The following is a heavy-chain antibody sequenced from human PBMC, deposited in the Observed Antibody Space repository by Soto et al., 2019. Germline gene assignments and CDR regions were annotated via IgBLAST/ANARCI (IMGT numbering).Heavy chain of an antibody. CDR2: IYYSGGT. V-gene: IGHV4-59*01. CDR3: AKQFSEWPSSYFDY. CDR1: VGSISSYY. Sequence: SETLSLTCTVSVGSISSYYWSWFRQPPGKGLEWIWKIYYSGGTNYNPSLKSRVTISVDTSKNQFSPKLNSVTVADTAVYYCAKQFSEWPSSYFDYWGQGTLVTVSS. J-gene: IGHJ4*02. D-gene: IGHD3-3*01.